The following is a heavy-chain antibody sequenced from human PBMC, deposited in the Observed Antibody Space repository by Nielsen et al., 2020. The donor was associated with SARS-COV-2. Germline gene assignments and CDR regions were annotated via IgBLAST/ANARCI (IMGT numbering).Heavy chain of an antibody. D-gene: IGHD2-2*01. CDR3: AKDDLSGVVPAALYYYGMDV. J-gene: IGHJ6*02. CDR2: ISYDGSNK. CDR1: GFTFSSYG. V-gene: IGHV3-30*18. Sequence: GESLKISCAASGFTFSSYGMHWVRQAPGKGLEWVAVISYDGSNKYYADSVKGRFTISRDNSKNTLYLQMNSLRAEDTAVYYCAKDDLSGVVPAALYYYGMDVWGQGTTVTVSS.